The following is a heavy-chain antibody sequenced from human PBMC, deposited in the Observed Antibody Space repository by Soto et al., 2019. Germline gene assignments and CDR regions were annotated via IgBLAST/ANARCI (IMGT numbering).Heavy chain of an antibody. V-gene: IGHV4-34*01. J-gene: IGHJ4*02. CDR2: INHSGST. D-gene: IGHD3-3*01. CDR3: ARLSGTIFGVVIYYFDY. CDR1: GGSFSGYY. Sequence: ASETLSLTCAVYGGSFSGYYWSWIRQPPGKGLEWIGEINHSGSTNYNPSLKSRVTISVDTSKNQFSLKLSSVAAADTAVYYCARLSGTIFGVVIYYFDYWGQGTLVTVSS.